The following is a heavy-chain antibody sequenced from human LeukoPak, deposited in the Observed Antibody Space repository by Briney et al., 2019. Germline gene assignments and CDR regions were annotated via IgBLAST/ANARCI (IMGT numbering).Heavy chain of an antibody. CDR3: ARGASIVVDNGYYFDY. J-gene: IGHJ4*02. Sequence: GGSLGLSCAASGFTVSSNYMSWVRQAPGKGLEWVSVIYSGGSTYYADSVKGRFTISRDNSKNTLYLQMNSLRAEDTAVYYCARGASIVVDNGYYFDYWGQGTLVTVSS. CDR2: IYSGGST. CDR1: GFTVSSNY. D-gene: IGHD3-22*01. V-gene: IGHV3-66*01.